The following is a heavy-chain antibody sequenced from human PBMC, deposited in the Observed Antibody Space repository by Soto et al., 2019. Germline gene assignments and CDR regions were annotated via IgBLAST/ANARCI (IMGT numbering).Heavy chain of an antibody. CDR3: ARAGLGCSGGSCYYIDY. CDR1: GFTFSSYA. D-gene: IGHD2-15*01. Sequence: QVQLVESGGGVVQPGRSLRLSCAASGFTFSSYAMHWVRQAPGKGLEWAAVIAYDGSNKYYADSVKGRFTISRDNSKNTPSLQMNSLRAEDTAVYYCARAGLGCSGGSCYYIDYWGQGTLVTVSS. CDR2: IAYDGSNK. J-gene: IGHJ4*02. V-gene: IGHV3-30-3*01.